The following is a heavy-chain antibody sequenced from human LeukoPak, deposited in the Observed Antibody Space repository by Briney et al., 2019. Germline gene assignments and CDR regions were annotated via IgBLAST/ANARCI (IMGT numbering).Heavy chain of an antibody. CDR2: VSYSGSP. V-gene: IGHV4-39*01. J-gene: IGHJ6*03. CDR3: ARARGSSYYYYMDV. CDR1: GDSISSSRYY. Sequence: SETLSLTCTVSGDSISSSRYYWGWIRQPPGKGLEWIGSVSYSGSPYYNPSLKSRVTTSVDTSKNQFSLRLSSVTATDTAMYYCARARGSSYYYYMDVWGKGTTVTISS. D-gene: IGHD6-13*01.